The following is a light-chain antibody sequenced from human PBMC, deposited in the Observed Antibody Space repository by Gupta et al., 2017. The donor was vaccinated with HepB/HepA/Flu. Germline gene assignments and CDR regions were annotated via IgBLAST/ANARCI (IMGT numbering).Light chain of an antibody. V-gene: IGKV3-20*01. CDR1: QSVSSSY. J-gene: IGKJ4*01. CDR2: GAS. CDR3: QQYGNSPLT. Sequence: EIVLTQSPGTLSLSSGERATLSCRASQSVSSSYLAWYQQKPGQAPRLLIYGASSRATGLPDRFSGSGSGTEFTLTISRLEPEDFAVYYCQQYGNSPLTFGGGTKVEIK.